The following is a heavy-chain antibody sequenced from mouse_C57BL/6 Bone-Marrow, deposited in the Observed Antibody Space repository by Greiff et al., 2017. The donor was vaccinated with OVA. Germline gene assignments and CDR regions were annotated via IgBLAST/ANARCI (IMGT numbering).Heavy chain of an antibody. V-gene: IGHV1-55*01. J-gene: IGHJ2*01. Sequence: QVQLQQPGAELVKPGASVKMSCKASGYTFTSYWITWVKQRPGQGLEWIGDIYPGSGSTNYNEKFKSKATLTVDTSSSTAYMQLSSLTSEDSAVYYDARSGDYDYDAHWFDYWGQGTTLTVSS. CDR3: ARSGDYDYDAHWFDY. D-gene: IGHD2-4*01. CDR1: GYTFTSYW. CDR2: IYPGSGST.